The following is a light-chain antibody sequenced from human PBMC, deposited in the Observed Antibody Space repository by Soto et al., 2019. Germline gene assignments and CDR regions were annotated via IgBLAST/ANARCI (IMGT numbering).Light chain of an antibody. CDR1: SSDVGSYNL. CDR2: EGS. CDR3: CSYAGSSTLVV. Sequence: QSVLTQPASVSGSPGQSITISCTGTSSDVGSYNLVSWYQQHPGKAPKLMIYEGSKRPSGVSNRFSGSKSGNTASLTISGLQAEXEADYYCCSYAGSSTLVVFGGGTQLTVL. V-gene: IGLV2-23*01. J-gene: IGLJ2*01.